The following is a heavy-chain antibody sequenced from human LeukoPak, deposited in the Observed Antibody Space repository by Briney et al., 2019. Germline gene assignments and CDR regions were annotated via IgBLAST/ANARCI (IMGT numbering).Heavy chain of an antibody. D-gene: IGHD3-3*01. CDR2: INHSGST. CDR1: GGSFSGYY. J-gene: IGHJ4*02. CDR3: ARGFGKLLNYDFWSGYPTRGYYFDY. V-gene: IGHV4-34*01. Sequence: SETLSLTCAVYGGSFSGYYWSWIRQPPGKGLEWIGEINHSGSTNYNPSLKSRVTISVDTSKNQFSLKLSSVTAADTAVYYCARGFGKLLNYDFWSGYPTRGYYFDYWGQGTLVTVSS.